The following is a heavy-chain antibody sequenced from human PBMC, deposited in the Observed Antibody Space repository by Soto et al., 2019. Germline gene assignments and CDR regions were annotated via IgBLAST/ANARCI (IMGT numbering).Heavy chain of an antibody. V-gene: IGHV1-2*02. CDR1: RYIFTAYF. CDR2: INPNNSAT. D-gene: IGHD1-1*01. CDR3: ASHDPGARFDP. Sequence: QVQLVQSGAEVKKPGASVKVSCKAPRYIFTAYFMHWVRQAPGQRHEWMGWINPNNSATHYGLSFQGSVTMTRDTSISTAYMELSSLRSADTAVYYCASHDPGARFDPWGQGTLVIVSS. J-gene: IGHJ5*02.